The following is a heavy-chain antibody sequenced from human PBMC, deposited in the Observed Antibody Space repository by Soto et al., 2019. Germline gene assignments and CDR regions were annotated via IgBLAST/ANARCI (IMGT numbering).Heavy chain of an antibody. Sequence: SETLSLTCTVSGGSISGSSFYWGWIRQPPGKGLEWIGSIYFGTTYYNPSLKSRVTISIDTSRNQFSLNLSSVTAADTAVYYCATNPRAYRDPPPYGMDVWGQGTTATVSS. D-gene: IGHD3-16*02. V-gene: IGHV4-39*01. J-gene: IGHJ6*02. CDR1: GGSISGSSFY. CDR2: IYFGTT. CDR3: ATNPRAYRDPPPYGMDV.